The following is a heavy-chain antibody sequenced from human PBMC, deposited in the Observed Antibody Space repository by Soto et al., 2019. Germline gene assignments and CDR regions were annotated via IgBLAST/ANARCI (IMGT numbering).Heavy chain of an antibody. CDR2: MSYAGTYK. Sequence: PGESLKISCEASGFTFSDYGMHWVRQAPGKGLEWVAVMSYAGTYKYYADSVKGRFTISRDLSGNTLFLQMNSLRLEDTAVYFCAKEMYPRTVLDSSSPWGDYWGQGTLVTVSS. CDR3: AKEMYPRTVLDSSSPWGDY. V-gene: IGHV3-30*18. D-gene: IGHD6-6*01. J-gene: IGHJ4*02. CDR1: GFTFSDYG.